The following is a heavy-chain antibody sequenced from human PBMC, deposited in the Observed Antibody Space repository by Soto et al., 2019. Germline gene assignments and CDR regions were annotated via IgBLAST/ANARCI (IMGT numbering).Heavy chain of an antibody. D-gene: IGHD1-20*01. Sequence: SETLSLTCAVSGGSISSNHWWGWVRQSPGKGLEWIGESYHSGSTNYNPSLKSRVTISVDKSKNQFSLKVSSVIAADTAVYYCARKQYNSPWGFDIWGQGTMVT. CDR2: SYHSGST. CDR3: ARKQYNSPWGFDI. V-gene: IGHV4-4*02. CDR1: GGSISSNHW. J-gene: IGHJ3*02.